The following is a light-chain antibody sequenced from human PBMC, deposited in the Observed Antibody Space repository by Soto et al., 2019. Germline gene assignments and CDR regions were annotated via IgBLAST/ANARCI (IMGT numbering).Light chain of an antibody. V-gene: IGKV3-11*01. J-gene: IGKJ1*01. Sequence: EIVMTQSPATLSVSPGERATLSCRASQSAGTFLAWYQQKPGQAPRLLIYDASNRATGIPARFSGSGSGTDFTLTISALEPEDFAVYYCQQRYNWPRTFGQGTKV. CDR3: QQRYNWPRT. CDR1: QSAGTF. CDR2: DAS.